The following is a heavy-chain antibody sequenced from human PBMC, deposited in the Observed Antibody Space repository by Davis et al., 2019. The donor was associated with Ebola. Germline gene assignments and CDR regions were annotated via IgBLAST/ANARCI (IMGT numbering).Heavy chain of an antibody. Sequence: GGSLRLSCAASGFTFGSFWMSWVRQAPGKGLEWVSGISWNSGSIGYADSVKGRFTISRDNSKNTLHLQMNSLRVEDTAMYYCVKDTSNIWFDVWGQGTLVTVSA. V-gene: IGHV3-9*01. D-gene: IGHD2/OR15-2a*01. J-gene: IGHJ3*01. CDR2: ISWNSGSI. CDR3: VKDTSNIWFDV. CDR1: GFTFGSFW.